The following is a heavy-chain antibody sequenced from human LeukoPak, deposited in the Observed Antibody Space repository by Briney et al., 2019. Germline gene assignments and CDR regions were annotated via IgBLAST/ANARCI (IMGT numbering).Heavy chain of an antibody. D-gene: IGHD3-10*01. CDR1: GFTFNDYG. CDR3: ARGYGAGNYRRPFYGMDV. V-gene: IGHV3-20*04. CDR2: LNWNGDVT. Sequence: GGSLRLSCEASGFTFNDYGMTWVRQGPGKGLEWVAGLNWNGDVTRYADSVKGRFIINRDNPKNSVYLQMDSLRAEDTAFYYCARGYGAGNYRRPFYGMDVWGQGTPVTVSS. J-gene: IGHJ6*02.